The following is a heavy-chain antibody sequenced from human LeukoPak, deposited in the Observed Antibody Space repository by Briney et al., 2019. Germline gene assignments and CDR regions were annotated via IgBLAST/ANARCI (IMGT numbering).Heavy chain of an antibody. Sequence: GGSLRLSCAAPGFTFSSYVMHWVRQALGKGLEWGAVISYDGSNKYYADSVKGRFTISRDNSKNTLYLQMNSLRAEDTAVYYCAKEQVSGGFDAFDIWGQGTMVTVSS. CDR2: ISYDGSNK. D-gene: IGHD3-10*01. V-gene: IGHV3-30*18. CDR1: GFTFSSYV. CDR3: AKEQVSGGFDAFDI. J-gene: IGHJ3*02.